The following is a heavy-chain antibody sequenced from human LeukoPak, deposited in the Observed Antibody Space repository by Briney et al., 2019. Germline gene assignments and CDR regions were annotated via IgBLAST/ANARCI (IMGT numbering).Heavy chain of an antibody. D-gene: IGHD3-10*01. J-gene: IGHJ6*02. CDR3: ARVSSITNVRGGFYPPDYYYYGKDV. Sequence: SETLSLTCTVSGGSISYYYWSWIRQSPGKGLEWIGYVYYSGTTNYNPSLKSRVTISVDTSKNQFSLKLSSVTAADTAVYYCARVSSITNVRGGFYPPDYYYYGKDVWGQGTTVTVSS. CDR2: VYYSGTT. CDR1: GGSISYYY. V-gene: IGHV4-59*12.